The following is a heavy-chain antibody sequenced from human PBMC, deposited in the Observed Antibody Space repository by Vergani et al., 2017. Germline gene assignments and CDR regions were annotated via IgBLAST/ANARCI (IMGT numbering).Heavy chain of an antibody. V-gene: IGHV4-59*10. CDR3: ARSRPYCTSGSCPAI. Sequence: QVQLQQWGAGLLKPSETLSLTCAVYGGSIRSGSHYWSWIRQPAGKGPEWIGHIHTGGSTDLNPSFKSRVSISVDTSKSQFSLKLNSVTVADTAVYYCARSRPYCTSGSCPAIWGQGTLVTVSS. CDR2: IHTGGST. CDR1: GGSIRSGSHY. J-gene: IGHJ4*02. D-gene: IGHD2-15*01.